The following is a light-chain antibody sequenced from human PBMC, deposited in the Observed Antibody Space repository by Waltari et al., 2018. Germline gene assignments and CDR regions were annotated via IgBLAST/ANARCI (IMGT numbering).Light chain of an antibody. V-gene: IGLV2-14*03. CDR3: SSYTSTSIQ. CDR2: DVS. Sequence: QSALTQPASVSGSPGQSITISCTGTSSDVGGYNYVSCYQQHPGKAPKLMIYDVSSRPSGVSNRFSGSKSGNTASLTISGLQAEDEADYYCSSYTSTSIQFGGGTKLTVL. J-gene: IGLJ2*01. CDR1: SSDVGGYNY.